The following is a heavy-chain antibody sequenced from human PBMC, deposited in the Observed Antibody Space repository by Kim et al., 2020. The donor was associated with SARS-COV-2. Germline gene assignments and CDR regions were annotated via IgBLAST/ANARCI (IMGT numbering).Heavy chain of an antibody. CDR2: IYYSGST. CDR1: GGSISSYY. J-gene: IGHJ4*02. CDR3: AGHFSSSWLIYFDY. Sequence: SETLSLTCTVSGGSISSYYWSWIRQPPGKGLEWIGYIYYSGSTNYNPSLKSRVTISVDTSKNQFSLKLSSVTAADTAVYYCAGHFSSSWLIYFDYWGQGTLVTVSS. V-gene: IGHV4-59*08. D-gene: IGHD6-13*01.